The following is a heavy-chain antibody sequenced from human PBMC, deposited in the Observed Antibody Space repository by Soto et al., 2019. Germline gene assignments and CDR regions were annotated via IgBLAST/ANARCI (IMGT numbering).Heavy chain of an antibody. D-gene: IGHD1-7*01. J-gene: IGHJ4*02. V-gene: IGHV3-30*18. Sequence: PVGSLRLSCQASGFNFDNYGMHWVRQAPGKGLEWVAVITYDGSNKYYAGSVKGRFTISRDNSKNTLSLHLNTLKPEDTAVYHCAKDRVGGTFYTPLGFWGQGTLVTVSS. CDR2: ITYDGSNK. CDR1: GFNFDNYG. CDR3: AKDRVGGTFYTPLGF.